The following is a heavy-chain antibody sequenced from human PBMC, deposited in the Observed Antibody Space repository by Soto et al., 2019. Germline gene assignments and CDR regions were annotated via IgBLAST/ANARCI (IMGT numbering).Heavy chain of an antibody. J-gene: IGHJ4*02. CDR1: GFTFSSYS. D-gene: IGHD3-10*01. V-gene: IGHV3-21*01. Sequence: EVQLVESGGGLVKPGGSLRLSCAASGFTFSSYSMNWVRQAPGKGLEWVSSISSSRSYIYYADSVKGRFTISRDNAKNSLYLQMNSLRAEDTAVYYCARKGPWFGELPLDYWGQGTLVTVSS. CDR3: ARKGPWFGELPLDY. CDR2: ISSSRSYI.